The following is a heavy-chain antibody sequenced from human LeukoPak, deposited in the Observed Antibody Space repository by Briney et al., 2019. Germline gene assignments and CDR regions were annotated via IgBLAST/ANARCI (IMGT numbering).Heavy chain of an antibody. J-gene: IGHJ4*02. CDR1: GFTFSDYY. Sequence: GRSLRLSCAASGFTFSDYYMSWIRQAPGKGLEWVSYISSSGSTIYYADSVKGRFTISRDNAKNSLYLQVNSLRAEDTAVYYCARDSYYDFWSGLVAYWGQGTLVTVSS. CDR2: ISSSGSTI. D-gene: IGHD3-3*01. CDR3: ARDSYYDFWSGLVAY. V-gene: IGHV3-11*01.